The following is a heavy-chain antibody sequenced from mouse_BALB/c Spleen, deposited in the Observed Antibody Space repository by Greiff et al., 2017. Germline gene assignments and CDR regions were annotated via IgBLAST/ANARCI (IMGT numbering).Heavy chain of an antibody. CDR3: ARQGGGFDY. Sequence: DVMLVESGGGLVKPGGSLKLSCAASGFTFSSYAMSWVRQTPEKRLEWVATISSGGSYTYYPDSVKGRFTISRDNAKNTLYLQMSSLRSEDTAIYYCARQGGGFDYWGQGTTLTVSS. J-gene: IGHJ2*01. V-gene: IGHV5-9-3*01. CDR2: ISSGGSYT. CDR1: GFTFSSYA.